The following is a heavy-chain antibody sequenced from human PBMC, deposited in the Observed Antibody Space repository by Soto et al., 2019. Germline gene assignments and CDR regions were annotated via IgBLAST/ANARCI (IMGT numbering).Heavy chain of an antibody. V-gene: IGHV3-48*01. CDR2: ISSSSSTI. D-gene: IGHD3-3*01. J-gene: IGHJ6*03. CDR1: GFTFSSYS. Sequence: PGGSLRLSCAASGFTFSSYSMNWVRQAPGKGLEWVSYISSSSSTIYYADSVKGRFTISRDNAKNSLYLQMNSLRAEDTAVYYCARSGGGITIFGVVHYYMDVWGKGTTLTVSS. CDR3: ARSGGGITIFGVVHYYMDV.